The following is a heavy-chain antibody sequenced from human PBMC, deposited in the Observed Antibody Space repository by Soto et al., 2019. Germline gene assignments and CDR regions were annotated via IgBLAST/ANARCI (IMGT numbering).Heavy chain of an antibody. J-gene: IGHJ4*02. CDR1: GGSISSYY. CDR2: IYYSGST. CDR3: AREGGHTAADY. D-gene: IGHD5-18*01. V-gene: IGHV4-59*01. Sequence: SETLSLTCTVSGGSISSYYWSRIRQPPGKGLEWIGYIYYSGSTNYNPSLKSRVTISVDTSKNQFSLKLSSVTAADTAVYYCAREGGHTAADYWGQGTLVTVSS.